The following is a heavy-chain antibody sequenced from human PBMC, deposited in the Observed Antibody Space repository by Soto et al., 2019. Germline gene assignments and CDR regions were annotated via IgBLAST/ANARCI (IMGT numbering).Heavy chain of an antibody. J-gene: IGHJ4*02. D-gene: IGHD2-15*01. V-gene: IGHV3-30*18. CDR1: GFTFSSYG. Sequence: QVQLVESGGGVVQPGRSLRLSCAASGFTFSSYGMHWVRQAPGKGLEWVAVISYDGSNKYYADSVKGRFTISRDNSKNTLYLQMNSLRAEATAVYYCANTLGYCSGGSCYPFDYWGQGTLVTVSS. CDR3: ANTLGYCSGGSCYPFDY. CDR2: ISYDGSNK.